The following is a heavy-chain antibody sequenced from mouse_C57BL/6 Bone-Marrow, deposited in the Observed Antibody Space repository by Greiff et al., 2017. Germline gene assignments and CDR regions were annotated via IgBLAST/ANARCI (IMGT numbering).Heavy chain of an antibody. CDR1: GFSLTSYG. CDR3: ARHGYYDFDY. CDR2: IWRGGST. D-gene: IGHD2-3*01. Sequence: VMLVESGPGLVQPSQSLSITCTVSGFSLTSYGVHWVRQSPGKGLEWLGVIWRGGSTDYNAAFISRLSISKDNSKSQVFFKMNSLQADDTAIYYCARHGYYDFDYWGQGTTLTVSS. J-gene: IGHJ2*01. V-gene: IGHV2-2*01.